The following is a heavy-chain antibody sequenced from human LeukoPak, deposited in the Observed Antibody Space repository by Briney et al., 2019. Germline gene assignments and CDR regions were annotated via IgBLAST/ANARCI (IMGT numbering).Heavy chain of an antibody. CDR2: IYYSGHT. D-gene: IGHD1-26*01. V-gene: IGHV4-39*01. CDR3: AAPSGPTYYSPVDF. Sequence: SETLSLTCTVSGAPITTSNHYWGWIRQTPGKTLEWIANIYYSGHTLYNPSLKSRALISVDTSSNQFSLRLTSVAAADTAVYYCAAPSGPTYYSPVDFWGQGTSVSVSS. J-gene: IGHJ4*02. CDR1: GAPITTSNHY.